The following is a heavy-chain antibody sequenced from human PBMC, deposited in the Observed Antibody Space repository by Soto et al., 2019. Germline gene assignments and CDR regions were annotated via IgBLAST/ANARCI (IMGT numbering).Heavy chain of an antibody. CDR2: MHYSGST. J-gene: IGHJ4*02. CDR3: ERAWEHLYFGY. V-gene: IGHV4-61*01. D-gene: IGHD1-26*01. CDR1: AGSVTSTSYY. Sequence: PSETLSLTCTVSAGSVTSTSYYWSWIRQPPGKGLEWIGYMHYSGSTNYNPSLKSRVTISVDTSKNQFSLKLSSVTAADTAVYYRERAWEHLYFGYWGQVNLVTVSS.